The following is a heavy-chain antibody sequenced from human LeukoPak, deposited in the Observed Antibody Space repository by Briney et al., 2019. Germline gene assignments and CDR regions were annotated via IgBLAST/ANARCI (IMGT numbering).Heavy chain of an antibody. CDR2: ISADGGST. CDR3: AKDAYLDIVLMGDYFDY. CDR1: GFTFSNYG. Sequence: GGSLRLSCAASGFTFSNYGMSWVRQAPGKGLECVSTISADGGSTYYADSVKGRFTISRDNSKNTLYLQMNSLRAEDTAVYYCAKDAYLDIVLMGDYFDYWGQGTLVTVSS. J-gene: IGHJ4*02. V-gene: IGHV3-23*01. D-gene: IGHD2-8*01.